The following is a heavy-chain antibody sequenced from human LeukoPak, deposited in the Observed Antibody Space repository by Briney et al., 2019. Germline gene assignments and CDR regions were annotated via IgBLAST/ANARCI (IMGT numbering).Heavy chain of an antibody. CDR3: TSGTTYYDILTGYSQYYYGMDV. CDR1: GFTFGDYA. D-gene: IGHD3-9*01. CDR2: IRSKAYGGTT. J-gene: IGHJ6*04. Sequence: GGSLRLSCTASGFTFGDYAMSWVRQAPGKGLEWVGFIRSKAYGGTTEYAAPVKGRFTISRDDSKSIAYLQMNSLKTEDTAVYYCTSGTTYYDILTGYSQYYYGMDVWGKGTTVTVSS. V-gene: IGHV3-49*04.